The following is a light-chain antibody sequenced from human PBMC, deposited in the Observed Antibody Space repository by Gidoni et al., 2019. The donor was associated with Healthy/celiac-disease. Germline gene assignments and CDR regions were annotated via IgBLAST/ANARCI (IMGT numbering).Light chain of an antibody. CDR2: QDT. CDR3: QAWDSSTASV. J-gene: IGLJ2*01. V-gene: IGLV3-1*01. Sequence: SYDLTQPPSVSVAPGQTASITCSGDKLGDTYACWYQQKPGQSPVLVIYQDTKRPSGIPERFSGSNSGNTATLTISGTQAMDEADYYCQAWDSSTASVFGGGTKLTVL. CDR1: KLGDTY.